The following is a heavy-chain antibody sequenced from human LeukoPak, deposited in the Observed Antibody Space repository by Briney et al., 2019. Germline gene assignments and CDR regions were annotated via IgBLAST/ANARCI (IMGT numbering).Heavy chain of an antibody. D-gene: IGHD5-18*01. CDR1: GYTFNSYG. Sequence: ASVRVSCKASGYTFNSYGITWVRQAPGQGLEWMGWINPNSGGTNYAQKFQGWVTMTRDTSISTAYMELSRLRSDDTAVYYCARSDGYSYGTDYWGQGTLVTVSS. V-gene: IGHV1-2*04. CDR3: ARSDGYSYGTDY. CDR2: INPNSGGT. J-gene: IGHJ4*02.